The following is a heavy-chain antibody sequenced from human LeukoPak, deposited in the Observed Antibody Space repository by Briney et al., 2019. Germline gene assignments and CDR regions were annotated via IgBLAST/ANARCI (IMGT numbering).Heavy chain of an antibody. D-gene: IGHD3-22*01. V-gene: IGHV4-61*10. CDR2: IYASGST. Sequence: SETLSLTCTVSGGSISSGSYYWSWIRQPAGKGLEWIGHIYASGSTNYNPSLKSRVTISVDTSKNQFSLKLSSLTAADTAVYYCARDQGTYYYDSSGGGFYYYMDVWGKGTTVTVSS. CDR1: GGSISSGSYY. J-gene: IGHJ6*03. CDR3: ARDQGTYYYDSSGGGFYYYMDV.